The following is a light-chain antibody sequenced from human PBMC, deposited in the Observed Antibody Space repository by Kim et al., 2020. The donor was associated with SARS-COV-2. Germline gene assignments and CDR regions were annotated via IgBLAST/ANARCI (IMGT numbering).Light chain of an antibody. J-gene: IGLJ1*01. CDR1: SIGSKS. CDR2: YDS. CDR3: QAWDSSTHNYV. V-gene: IGLV3-21*01. Sequence: APGKTARVSCGGNSIGSKSVNWYQQKSGQAPILVIYYDSDRPSGIPERFSGSNSGNTATLTISGTQAMDEADYYCQAWDSSTHNYVFGAGTKVTVL.